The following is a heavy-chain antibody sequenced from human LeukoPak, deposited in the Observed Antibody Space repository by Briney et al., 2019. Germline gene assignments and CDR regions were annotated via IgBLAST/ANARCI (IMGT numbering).Heavy chain of an antibody. CDR3: ASDRVGSGWSYFDY. V-gene: IGHV1-69*05. CDR2: IIPIFGTA. J-gene: IGHJ4*02. CDR1: GGTFSSYA. D-gene: IGHD6-19*01. Sequence: ASVKLSCKASGGTFSSYAISWVRQAPGQGLEWMGGIIPIFGTANYAQKVQGRVTITTDESTSTAYMELSSLRSEDTAVYYCASDRVGSGWSYFDYWGQGTLVTASS.